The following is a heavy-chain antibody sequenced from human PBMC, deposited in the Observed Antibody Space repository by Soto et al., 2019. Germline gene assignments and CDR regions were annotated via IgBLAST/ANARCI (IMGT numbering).Heavy chain of an antibody. CDR2: IYWDEDK. Sequence: QITLKESCPTLVKPTQTLTLTCTFPGFSLSTSAVGVGWIRQPPGKTLEWLALIYWDEDKRYSPSLKSRLIITKDTSKNPVVLTMTNMDPVDPATYSSAHGGTTKAFDIWGHGTMVTVSS. CDR3: AHGGTTKAFDI. J-gene: IGHJ3*02. D-gene: IGHD3-16*01. CDR1: GFSLSTSAVG. V-gene: IGHV2-5*02.